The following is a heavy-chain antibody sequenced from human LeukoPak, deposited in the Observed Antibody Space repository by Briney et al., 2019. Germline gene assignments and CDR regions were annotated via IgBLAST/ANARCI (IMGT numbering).Heavy chain of an antibody. CDR1: GGPLENYY. D-gene: IGHD6-25*01. CDR3: AKGHSTGPYNWFDF. CDR2: INHSGTT. Sequence: SETLSLTCAVYGGPLENYYWSWIRQSPGRGLEWIGEINHSGTTEYNPSLKSRVTISIDTSRNQFSLKVTSMTAADTAMYFCAKGHSTGPYNWFDFWGQGTQVTVSS. J-gene: IGHJ5*01. V-gene: IGHV4-34*01.